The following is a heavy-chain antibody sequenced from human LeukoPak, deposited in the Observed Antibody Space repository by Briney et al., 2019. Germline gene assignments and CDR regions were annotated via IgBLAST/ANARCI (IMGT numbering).Heavy chain of an antibody. CDR1: GGSFSGHS. Sequence: PSETLSLTCAVYGGSFSGHSWSWIRQAPGKGLEWIGEISHTGGINYNPSLKSRVTISVDTSKNQFSLKLSSVTAADTAVYYCARDDYGESAGGFDPWGQGNLVTVSS. V-gene: IGHV4-34*01. D-gene: IGHD4-17*01. CDR2: ISHTGGI. J-gene: IGHJ5*02. CDR3: ARDDYGESAGGFDP.